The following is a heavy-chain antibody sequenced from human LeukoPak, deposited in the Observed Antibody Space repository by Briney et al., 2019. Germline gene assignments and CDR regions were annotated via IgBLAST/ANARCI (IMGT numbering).Heavy chain of an antibody. Sequence: GGSLRLSCAASGFTFGDYAMSWVRQAPGKGLEWVGFIRSKAYGGTTEYAASVKGRFTISRDDSKSIAYLQMNSLKTEDTAVYYCTRDSSSWYGFDYWGQGTLVTVSS. J-gene: IGHJ4*02. CDR1: GFTFGDYA. D-gene: IGHD6-13*01. CDR3: TRDSSSWYGFDY. V-gene: IGHV3-49*04. CDR2: IRSKAYGGTT.